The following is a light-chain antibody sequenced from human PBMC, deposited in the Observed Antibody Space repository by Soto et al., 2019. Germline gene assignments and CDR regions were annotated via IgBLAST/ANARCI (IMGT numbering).Light chain of an antibody. V-gene: IGKV3-11*01. CDR1: QSVSSY. J-gene: IGKJ3*01. CDR2: DVS. CDR3: QQRSNWPRFT. Sequence: EIVLTQSASTLSLSPGERATLSCGASQSVSSYLAWYQQKPGQAPRLLIYDVSNRATGIPARFSGSGSGTDFTLTISSLEPEDFAVYYCQQRSNWPRFTFGPGTKVDIK.